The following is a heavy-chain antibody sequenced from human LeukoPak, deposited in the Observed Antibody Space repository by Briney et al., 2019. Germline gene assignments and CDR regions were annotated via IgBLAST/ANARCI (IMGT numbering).Heavy chain of an antibody. V-gene: IGHV3-30*04. Sequence: PGRSLRLSCAASGFTFSSCAMHWVRQAPGKGLEWVAVISYDGSNKYYADSVKGRFTISRDNSKNTLYLQMNSLRAEDTAVYYCAREGYCSGGSCPPDIWGQGTMVTVSS. CDR2: ISYDGSNK. CDR1: GFTFSSCA. D-gene: IGHD2-15*01. CDR3: AREGYCSGGSCPPDI. J-gene: IGHJ3*02.